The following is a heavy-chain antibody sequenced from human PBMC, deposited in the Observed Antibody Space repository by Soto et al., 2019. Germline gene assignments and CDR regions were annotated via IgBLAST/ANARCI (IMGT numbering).Heavy chain of an antibody. CDR2: ISSSSSYI. V-gene: IGHV3-21*01. CDR3: ARDESTGSFDY. J-gene: IGHJ4*02. CDR1: GFTFSSYS. Sequence: GGSLRLSCAAAGFTFSSYSMNWVRQAPGKGLEWVSSISSSSSYIYYADSVKGRFTITSDNAKNSLYMQMNSLIAEDTAVYYCARDESTGSFDYWGQGTLVTVSS.